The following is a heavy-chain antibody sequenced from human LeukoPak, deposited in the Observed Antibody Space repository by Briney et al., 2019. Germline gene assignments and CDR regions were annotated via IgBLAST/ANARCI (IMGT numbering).Heavy chain of an antibody. CDR1: GFIFSSYA. J-gene: IGHJ4*02. Sequence: PGRSLRLSCAASGFIFSSYAMHWVRQAPGKGLEWVAVISYDGSNKYYADSVKGRFTISRDNSKSTLYLQMNSLKAEDTAVYYCARVQRWQKWGGFDYWGQGTLVTVSS. CDR2: ISYDGSNK. CDR3: ARVQRWQKWGGFDY. D-gene: IGHD6-19*01. V-gene: IGHV3-30-3*01.